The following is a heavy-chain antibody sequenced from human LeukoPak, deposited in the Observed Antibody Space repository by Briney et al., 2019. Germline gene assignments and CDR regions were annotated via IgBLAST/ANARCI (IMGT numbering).Heavy chain of an antibody. CDR2: IKKDGSEK. Sequence: GGSLRLSCAASGFTFSSYWMSWVRQAPGKGLEWVANIKKDGSEKKYVDSVKGRFTISRDNADNLLFLQMNSLRAEDTAIYYCAREGGNGWYSGWFDPWGQGTLVTVSS. V-gene: IGHV3-7*01. CDR3: AREGGNGWYSGWFDP. J-gene: IGHJ5*02. CDR1: GFTFSSYW. D-gene: IGHD6-19*01.